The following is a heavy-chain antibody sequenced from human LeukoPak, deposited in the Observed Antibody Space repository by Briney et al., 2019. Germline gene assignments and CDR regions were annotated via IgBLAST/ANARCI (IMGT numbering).Heavy chain of an antibody. CDR1: GGSISSSNW. CDR3: ASRSSSSRNWFDP. V-gene: IGHV4-4*02. Sequence: SETLSLTCAVSGGSISSSNWWSWVRQPPGKGLEWIGEIYHSGSTNYNPSLKSRVTISVDKSKNQFSLKLSSVTAADTAVYYCASRSSSSRNWFDPWGQGTLVTVSS. D-gene: IGHD6-6*01. J-gene: IGHJ5*02. CDR2: IYHSGST.